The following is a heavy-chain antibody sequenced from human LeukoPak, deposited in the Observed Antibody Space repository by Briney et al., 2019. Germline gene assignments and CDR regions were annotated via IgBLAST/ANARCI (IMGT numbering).Heavy chain of an antibody. CDR3: ARVKDSYRWLDGMDV. V-gene: IGHV3-30-3*01. Sequence: GGSLRLSCAASGFTFSSYAMHWVRQAPGKGLEWVAVISYDGSNKYYADSVKGRFTISRDNSKNTLYLQMNSLRAEDTAVYYCARVKDSYRWLDGMDVWGQGTTVTVSS. CDR2: ISYDGSNK. J-gene: IGHJ6*02. D-gene: IGHD5-18*01. CDR1: GFTFSSYA.